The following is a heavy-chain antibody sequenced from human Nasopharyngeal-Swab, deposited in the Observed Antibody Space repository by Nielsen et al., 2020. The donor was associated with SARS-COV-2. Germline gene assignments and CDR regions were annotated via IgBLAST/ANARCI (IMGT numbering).Heavy chain of an antibody. V-gene: IGHV1-18*01. D-gene: IGHD6-13*01. J-gene: IGHJ4*02. Sequence: WVRQAPGQGLEWRGGISAYNGNTNYAQKLQGRVTMTTDTSTSTAYMELRSLRADDTAVYYCAKVRGGDSSSWYDYWGQGTLVTVSS. CDR2: ISAYNGNT. CDR3: AKVRGGDSSSWYDY.